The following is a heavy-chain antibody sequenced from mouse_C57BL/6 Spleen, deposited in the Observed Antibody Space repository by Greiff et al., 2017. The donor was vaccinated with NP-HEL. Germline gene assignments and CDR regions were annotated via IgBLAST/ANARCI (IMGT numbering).Heavy chain of an antibody. D-gene: IGHD1-1*01. CDR1: GYTFTDYY. CDR3: ATSTTVVARNYAMDY. Sequence: VQLQQSGPELVKPGASVKISCKASGYTFTDYYMNWVKQSHGKSREWIGDINPNNGGTSYNQKFKSKATLTVDKSSSTAYMELRSLTSEDSAVYYCATSTTVVARNYAMDYWGQGTSVTVSS. V-gene: IGHV1-26*01. J-gene: IGHJ4*01. CDR2: INPNNGGT.